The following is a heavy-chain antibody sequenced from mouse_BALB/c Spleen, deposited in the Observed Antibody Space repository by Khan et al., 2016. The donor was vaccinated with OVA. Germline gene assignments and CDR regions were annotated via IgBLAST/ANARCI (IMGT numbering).Heavy chain of an antibody. Sequence: QVQLKESGPGLVAPSQSLSITCTVSGFSLTNYGVHWVRQPPGKGLEWLGLVWAGGSTNYNSALMSRLSVTKDNSKGQVFLKMYSLQTDDTAMYYGVTLYGDEPYWGQGALVTVSA. V-gene: IGHV2-9*02. CDR1: GFSLTNYG. D-gene: IGHD2-13*01. J-gene: IGHJ3*01. CDR3: VTLYGDEPY. CDR2: VWAGGST.